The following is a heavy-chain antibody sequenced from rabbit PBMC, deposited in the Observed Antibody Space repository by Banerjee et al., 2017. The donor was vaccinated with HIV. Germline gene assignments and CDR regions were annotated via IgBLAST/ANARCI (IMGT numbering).Heavy chain of an antibody. Sequence: QEQLEESGGGLVKPGASLTLSCKASGFDLITYYYICWVRQAPGKGLEWIGCIYAGSDSTTYYASWAKGRFTISKTSSTAVTLQMTSLTAADTATYFCARGITRHAGYGVATALDYFNLWGQGTLVTVS. V-gene: IGHV1S45*01. CDR2: IYAGSDSTT. D-gene: IGHD6-1*01. J-gene: IGHJ4*01. CDR1: GFDLITYYY. CDR3: ARGITRHAGYGVATALDYFNL.